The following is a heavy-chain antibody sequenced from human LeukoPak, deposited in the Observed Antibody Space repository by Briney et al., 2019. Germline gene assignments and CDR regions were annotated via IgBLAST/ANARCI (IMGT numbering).Heavy chain of an antibody. CDR2: INWNGGST. Sequence: GGSLRLSCAASGFTFDDYGMSWVRQAPGKGLEWVSGINWNGGSTDYADSVKGRFIISRDNAKNSLYLQMNSLRAEDTALYYCARVVYYDSSGYKGQFDYWGQGTLVTVSS. V-gene: IGHV3-20*04. CDR1: GFTFDDYG. CDR3: ARVVYYDSSGYKGQFDY. J-gene: IGHJ4*02. D-gene: IGHD3-22*01.